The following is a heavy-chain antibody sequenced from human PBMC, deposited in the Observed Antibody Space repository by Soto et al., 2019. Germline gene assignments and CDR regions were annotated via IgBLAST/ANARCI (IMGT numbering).Heavy chain of an antibody. J-gene: IGHJ6*02. V-gene: IGHV4-34*01. CDR2: INHSGST. CDR1: GGSFSGYY. D-gene: IGHD6-19*01. Sequence: SETLSLTCAVYGGSFSGYYWSWIRQPPGKGLEWIGEINHSGSTNYNPSLKSRVTISVDTSKNQFSLKLSSVTAADTAVYYCASGPGIAVAGSYYYCYGMDVWGQGTTVTVSS. CDR3: ASGPGIAVAGSYYYCYGMDV.